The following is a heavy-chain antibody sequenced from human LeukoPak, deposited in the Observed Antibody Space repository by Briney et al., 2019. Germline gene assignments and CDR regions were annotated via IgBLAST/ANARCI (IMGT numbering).Heavy chain of an antibody. CDR1: GYTFTSYW. V-gene: IGHV5-51*01. Sequence: GESLKISCKGSGYTFTSYWIGWARQMSGKGLEWMGIIYPGDSDTKYSPSFRGQVTISADKSISTAYLQWRSLKASDTAMYYCARRGGSGSYNDYWGQGTLVTVSS. CDR2: IYPGDSDT. D-gene: IGHD3-10*01. J-gene: IGHJ4*02. CDR3: ARRGGSGSYNDY.